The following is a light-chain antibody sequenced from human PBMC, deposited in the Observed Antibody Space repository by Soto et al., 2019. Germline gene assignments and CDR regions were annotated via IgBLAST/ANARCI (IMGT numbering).Light chain of an antibody. J-gene: IGKJ4*01. Sequence: LSQSACTRSLSPRERATLSCRASQSVSSSYLAWYQQKPGQAPRLLIYGASSRATGIPDRFSGSGSGTDFTLTISCLEPEDLPVCSSEQYGLSRTFREGSKVDIK. CDR3: EQYGLSRT. V-gene: IGKV3-20*01. CDR2: GAS. CDR1: QSVSSSY.